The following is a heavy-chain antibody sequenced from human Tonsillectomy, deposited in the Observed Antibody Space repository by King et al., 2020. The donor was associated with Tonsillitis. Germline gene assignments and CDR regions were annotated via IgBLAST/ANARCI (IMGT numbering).Heavy chain of an antibody. J-gene: IGHJ6*02. CDR1: GFSLSNARMG. D-gene: IGHD3-22*01. Sequence: TLTESGPVLVKPTETLTLTCTVSGFSLSNARMGVSWIRQPPGKALEWLAHIFSNDEKSYSTSLKSRLTISKDTSKSQVVLTMTNMDPVDTATYYCARIPLYYYDSSGYYDNYYYYYGMDVWGQGTTVTVSS. V-gene: IGHV2-26*01. CDR2: IFSNDEK. CDR3: ARIPLYYYDSSGYYDNYYYYYGMDV.